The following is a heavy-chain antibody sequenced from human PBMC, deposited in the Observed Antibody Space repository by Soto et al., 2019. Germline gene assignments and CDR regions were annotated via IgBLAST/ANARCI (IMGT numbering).Heavy chain of an antibody. CDR1: GGTLSSCA. CDR3: ARGYSSGWYYFDY. D-gene: IGHD6-19*01. J-gene: IGHJ4*02. V-gene: IGHV1-69*13. Sequence: ASVKVSCKASGGTLSSCAISWVRQAPGQGLEWMGGIIPIFGTANYAQKFQGRVTITADESTSTAYMELSSLRSEDTAVYYCARGYSSGWYYFDYWGQGTLVTVSS. CDR2: IIPIFGTA.